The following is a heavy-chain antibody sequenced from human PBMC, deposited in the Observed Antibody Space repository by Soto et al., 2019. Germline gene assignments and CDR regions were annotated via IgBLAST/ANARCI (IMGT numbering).Heavy chain of an antibody. D-gene: IGHD6-13*01. CDR3: ARAPAGTSFAP. J-gene: IGHJ5*02. Sequence: QLQLQESGSGLVKPSQTLSLTCAVSGGSISSGGYAWSWIRQPPGKGLEWIGYIYHSGSTYYNQSLKSRVTISVNMSKNQFSLKLSSVTAADKAVYYCARAPAGTSFAPWGEGTLVTVSS. V-gene: IGHV4-30-2*01. CDR2: IYHSGST. CDR1: GGSISSGGYA.